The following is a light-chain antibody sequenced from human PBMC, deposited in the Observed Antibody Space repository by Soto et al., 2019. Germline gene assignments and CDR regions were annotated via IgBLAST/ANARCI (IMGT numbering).Light chain of an antibody. CDR1: SSDVGGYNY. CDR3: SSYTSSSTLV. CDR2: DVS. Sequence: SVLTQPASVSGSPGQSITISCTGTSSDVGGYNYVPWYQQHPGKAPKLMIYDVSNRPSGVSNRFSGSKSGNTASLTISGLQAEDEADYYCSSYTSSSTLVFGTGTKVTVL. V-gene: IGLV2-14*01. J-gene: IGLJ1*01.